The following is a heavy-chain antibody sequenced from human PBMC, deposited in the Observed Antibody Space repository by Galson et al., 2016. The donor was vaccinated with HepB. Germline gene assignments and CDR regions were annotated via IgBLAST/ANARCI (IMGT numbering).Heavy chain of an antibody. CDR3: TRERDWNYLGAFDY. D-gene: IGHD1-7*01. V-gene: IGHV3-21*01. CDR1: GFTFSSYT. Sequence: SLRLSCAASGFTFSSYTMNWVRQTPGKGLEWVSSIGGGTNYIYYADSVKGRFTISRDNAENSLYLQMNSLRADDTAVYYCTRERDWNYLGAFDYWGQGTLVTVSS. J-gene: IGHJ4*02. CDR2: IGGGTNYI.